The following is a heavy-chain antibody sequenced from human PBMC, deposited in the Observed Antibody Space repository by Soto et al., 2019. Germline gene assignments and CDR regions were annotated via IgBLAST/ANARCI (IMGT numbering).Heavy chain of an antibody. CDR3: ARGYGASPAYYFDY. J-gene: IGHJ4*02. D-gene: IGHD4-17*01. CDR2: INSDGSDT. Sequence: EVQLVESGGGLVQPGGSLRLSCAASGFTLSGYWMHWVRQAPGKGLVWVSRINSDGSDTNSADSVKGRFTISRDNAKNTLYLQMNSLRAEDTPVYYCARGYGASPAYYFDYWGQGTLVTVSS. CDR1: GFTLSGYW. V-gene: IGHV3-74*01.